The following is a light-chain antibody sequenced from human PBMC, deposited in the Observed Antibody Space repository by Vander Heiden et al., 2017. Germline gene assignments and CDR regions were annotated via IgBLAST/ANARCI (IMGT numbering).Light chain of an antibody. CDR2: CNS. J-gene: IGLJ2*01. CDR3: HYSDSRLSGWG. Sequence: QSVLTQPPSVSGGPGQRVTISCTGGSSNIVAGYDLHWYQQLPATEPNRLIVCNSNRPSGVPDRFLCSSSCTYASPLTIGLQAEDEADDDCHYSDSRLSGWGFGGGTKLTVL. V-gene: IGLV1-40*01. CDR1: SSNIVAGYD.